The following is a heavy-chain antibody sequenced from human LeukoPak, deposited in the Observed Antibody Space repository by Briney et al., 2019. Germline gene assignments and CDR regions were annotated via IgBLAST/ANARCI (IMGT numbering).Heavy chain of an antibody. D-gene: IGHD5-12*01. V-gene: IGHV3-21*01. CDR2: ISSSSSYI. J-gene: IGHJ3*02. CDR1: GFTFSSYW. CDR3: ARDPRPVATIWGGAFDI. Sequence: GGSLRLSCAASGFTFSSYWMHWVRQAPGKGLEWVSSISSSSSYIYYADSVKGRFTISRDNAKNSLYLQMNSLRAEDTAVYYCARDPRPVATIWGGAFDIWGQGTMVTVSS.